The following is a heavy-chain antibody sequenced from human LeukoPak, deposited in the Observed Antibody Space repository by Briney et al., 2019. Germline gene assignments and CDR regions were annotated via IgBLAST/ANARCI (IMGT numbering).Heavy chain of an antibody. CDR2: ITGSGGST. Sequence: GGSLRPSCAASGFTFSSYAMSWVRQAPGKGLEWVSAITGSGGSTYYADSVKGRFTISRDNSKNTLYLQMNGLRAEDTAVYYCAREEGTFSAYELDYWGQGTLVTVSS. CDR1: GFTFSSYA. J-gene: IGHJ4*02. V-gene: IGHV3-23*01. D-gene: IGHD5-12*01. CDR3: AREEGTFSAYELDY.